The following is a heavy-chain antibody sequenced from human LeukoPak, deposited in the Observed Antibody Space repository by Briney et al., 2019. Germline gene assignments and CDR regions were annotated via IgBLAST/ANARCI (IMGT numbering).Heavy chain of an antibody. J-gene: IGHJ3*02. D-gene: IGHD1-26*01. CDR2: IYTSGST. CDR1: GGSISSYY. V-gene: IGHV4-4*07. CDR3: ARAKSYYNAFDI. Sequence: PSATLSLTCTASGGSISSYYWSWIRQPAGKGLEWIGRIYTSGSTNYNPSLKSRVTMSVDTSKNQFSLKLSSVTAADTAVYYYARAKSYYNAFDIWGQGTTVTVSS.